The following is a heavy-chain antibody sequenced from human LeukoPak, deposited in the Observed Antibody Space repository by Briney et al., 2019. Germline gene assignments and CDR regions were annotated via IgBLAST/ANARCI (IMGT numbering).Heavy chain of an antibody. CDR2: IYTSGST. J-gene: IGHJ4*02. CDR3: ARAGSWFLDF. CDR1: GGSISSYY. Sequence: KPSETLSLTCTVSGGSISSYYWSWIRQPAGKGLEWIGRIYTSGSTNYNPSLKSRLTLSVDTSKNQLSLNLNSVTAADTAVYYCARAGSWFLDFWGQGTLVTVSS. D-gene: IGHD6-13*01. V-gene: IGHV4-4*07.